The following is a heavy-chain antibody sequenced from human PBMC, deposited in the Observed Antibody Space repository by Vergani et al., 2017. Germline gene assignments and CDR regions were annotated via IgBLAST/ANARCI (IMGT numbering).Heavy chain of an antibody. CDR2: VYYSGST. CDR3: ARRGHTVTTGYYYYYMDV. V-gene: IGHV4-39*01. J-gene: IGHJ6*03. Sequence: QLQLQESGPGLVKPSETLSLTCTVSGGSISSSSYYWGWIRQPPGKGLEWIGSVYYSGSTYYNPSLKSRGTISVDTSKNQFSLKLSSVTAADTAVYYCARRGHTVTTGYYYYYMDVWGKGTTVTVSS. CDR1: GGSISSSSYY. D-gene: IGHD4-11*01.